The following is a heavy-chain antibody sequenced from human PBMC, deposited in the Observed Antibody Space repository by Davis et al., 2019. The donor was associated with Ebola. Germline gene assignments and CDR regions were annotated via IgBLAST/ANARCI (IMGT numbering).Heavy chain of an antibody. V-gene: IGHV3-7*03. J-gene: IGHJ6*03. D-gene: IGHD6-6*01. CDR3: ARDLSHSSSDFYYYYMDV. Sequence: PGGSLRLSCAASGFTFSTYWMTWVRQAPGKGLEWVANIKQDGSEKYYVDSVKGRFTISRDNANNSLFLQMNSLRAEDTAVYYCARDLSHSSSDFYYYYMDVWGKGTTVTVSS. CDR1: GFTFSTYW. CDR2: IKQDGSEK.